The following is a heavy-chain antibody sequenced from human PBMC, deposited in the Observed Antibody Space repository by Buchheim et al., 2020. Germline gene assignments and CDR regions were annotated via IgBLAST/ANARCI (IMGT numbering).Heavy chain of an antibody. J-gene: IGHJ5*02. CDR3: ARVVVYDFWSGYYTANWFDP. V-gene: IGHV1-69*01. CDR2: IIPIFGTA. Sequence: QVQLVQSGAEVKKPGSSVKVSCKASGGTFSSYAISWVRQAPGQGLEWMGGIIPIFGTANYAQKFQGRVTITAGESTSTAYMELSSLRSEDTAVYYCARVVVYDFWSGYYTANWFDPWGQGTL. D-gene: IGHD3-3*01. CDR1: GGTFSSYA.